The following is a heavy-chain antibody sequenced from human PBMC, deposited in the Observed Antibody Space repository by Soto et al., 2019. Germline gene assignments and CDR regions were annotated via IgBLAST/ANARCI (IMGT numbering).Heavy chain of an antibody. CDR1: GGSFSGYY. J-gene: IGHJ4*02. D-gene: IGHD3-16*02. V-gene: IGHV4-34*01. CDR2: INHSGST. CDR3: ARGRHYDYVWGSYRYGFDY. Sequence: KPSETLSLTCAVYGGSFSGYYWSWIRQPPGKGLEWIGEINHSGSTSYNPSLKSRVTISVDTSKNQFSLKLSSVTAADTAVYYCARGRHYDYVWGSYRYGFDYWGQGTLVTVSS.